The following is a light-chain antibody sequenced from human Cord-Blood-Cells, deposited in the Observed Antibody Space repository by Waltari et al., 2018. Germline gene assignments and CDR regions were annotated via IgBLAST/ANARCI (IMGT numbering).Light chain of an antibody. CDR1: SSDVGGYNY. V-gene: IGLV2-14*01. CDR3: SADTCSIAVV. Sequence: QSALTQPPSVSGSPGQSITISCTGTSSDVGGYNYVSWYQPHPGKAPKLMIYDVSNPAAGVCNPVSRSRYATSVSLSGFGVEDEDNSYYCCSADTCSIAVVFGGGTKLTVL. J-gene: IGLJ2*01. CDR2: DVS.